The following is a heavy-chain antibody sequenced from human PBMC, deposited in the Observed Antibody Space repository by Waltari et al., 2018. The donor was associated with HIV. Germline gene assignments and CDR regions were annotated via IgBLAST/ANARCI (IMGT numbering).Heavy chain of an antibody. CDR3: ARDSNPAQGSVWYDAFDI. CDR2: INQDENKR. J-gene: IGHJ3*02. Sequence: EVQLVESGGGLVQPGGSLRLSCAASGFTFIGSWMTWVRQATGKGREWVDNINQDENKRNYVDAVKVRYTISRDNAKNSLYLQMNSLTAADTAVYYCARDSNPAQGSVWYDAFDIWGQGTMVTVSS. V-gene: IGHV3-7*01. CDR1: GFTFIGSW. D-gene: IGHD6-13*01.